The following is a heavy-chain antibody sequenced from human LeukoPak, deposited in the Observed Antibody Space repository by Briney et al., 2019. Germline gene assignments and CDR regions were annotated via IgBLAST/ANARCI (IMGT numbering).Heavy chain of an antibody. D-gene: IGHD4-11*01. CDR3: ARDLTVFDY. J-gene: IGHJ4*02. V-gene: IGHV3-48*04. CDR2: ISSSSSTI. Sequence: GGSLRLSCAASGFTFSSYSMNWVRQAPGKGLEWVSYISSSSSTIYYADSVKGRFTISRDNAKNSLYLQMNSLRAEDTAVYYCARDLTVFDYWGLGTLVTVSS. CDR1: GFTFSSYS.